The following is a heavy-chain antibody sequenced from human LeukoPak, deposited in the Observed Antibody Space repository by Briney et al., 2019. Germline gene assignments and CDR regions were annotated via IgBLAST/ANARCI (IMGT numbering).Heavy chain of an antibody. V-gene: IGHV3-48*04. CDR3: ARDLILTGYYNPYYFDY. Sequence: GGSLRLSCAASGFTFSSYSMNWVRQAPGKGLEWVSYISSSSSTIYYADSVKGRFTISRDNAKNSLYLQMNSLRAEDTAVYYCARDLILTGYYNPYYFDYWGQGTLVTVSS. CDR1: GFTFSSYS. D-gene: IGHD3-9*01. CDR2: ISSSSSTI. J-gene: IGHJ4*02.